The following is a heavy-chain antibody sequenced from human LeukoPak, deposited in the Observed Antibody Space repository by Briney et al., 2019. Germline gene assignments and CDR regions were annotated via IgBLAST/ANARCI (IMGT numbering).Heavy chain of an antibody. V-gene: IGHV4-59*12. CDR1: GGSISSYY. D-gene: IGHD1-14*01. CDR3: ARDRKYYYHMDV. J-gene: IGHJ6*03. Sequence: SETLSLTCTMSGGSISSYYWSWIRQPPGKGLQWIGNIYNSGSPNYNPSLKSRVSISVDTSKNQFSLRLSSLTAADTALYYCARDRKYYYHMDVWGKGTTVTVSS. CDR2: IYNSGSP.